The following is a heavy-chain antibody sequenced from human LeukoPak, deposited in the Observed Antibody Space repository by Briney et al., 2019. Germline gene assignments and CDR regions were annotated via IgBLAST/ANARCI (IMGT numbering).Heavy chain of an antibody. J-gene: IGHJ4*02. CDR3: ARGGGCTTTSCDFDW. CDR2: IHHSGTT. D-gene: IGHD2-8*01. CDR1: GDSVSRYF. Sequence: AETLSLTCTVSGDSVSRYFWNWIRQPPGKGLEWIGYIHHSGTTNYNPSLKSRVAISVDTSKNQFSLKLSSVTAADTAVYFCARGGGCTTTSCDFDWWGQGTQVTVSS. V-gene: IGHV4-59*02.